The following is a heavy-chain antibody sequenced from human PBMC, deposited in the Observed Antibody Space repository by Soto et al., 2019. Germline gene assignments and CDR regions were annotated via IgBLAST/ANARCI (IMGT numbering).Heavy chain of an antibody. Sequence: QVQLQESGPGLVKPSETLSLTCTVSGGSISSYYWSWIRQPPGKGLEWIGYIYYSGSTNYNPSLKSGVTISVDTSKNQFSLKLSSVTAADTAVYYCARHGYGSGSYYSYWGQGTLVSVSS. J-gene: IGHJ4*02. CDR3: ARHGYGSGSYYSY. CDR1: GGSISSYY. D-gene: IGHD3-10*01. CDR2: IYYSGST. V-gene: IGHV4-59*08.